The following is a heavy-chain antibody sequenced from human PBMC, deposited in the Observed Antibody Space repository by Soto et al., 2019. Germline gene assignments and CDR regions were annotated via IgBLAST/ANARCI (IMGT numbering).Heavy chain of an antibody. Sequence: GGSLRLSCAASGFTFSSYAMHWVRQAPGKGLEWVAVISYDGSNKYYADSVKGRFTISRDNSKNTLYLQMNSLRAEDTAVYYCAVGGAGTFGTFDYWGQGTLVTASS. CDR2: ISYDGSNK. CDR3: AVGGAGTFGTFDY. CDR1: GFTFSSYA. D-gene: IGHD3-16*01. V-gene: IGHV3-30-3*01. J-gene: IGHJ4*02.